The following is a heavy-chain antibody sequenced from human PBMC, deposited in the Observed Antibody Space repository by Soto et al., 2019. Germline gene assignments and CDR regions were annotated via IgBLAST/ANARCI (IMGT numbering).Heavy chain of an antibody. J-gene: IGHJ4*02. Sequence: QLQLQELGPGLVKPSETLSLTCTVSGGSITSSSYYWGWIRQPPGKGLEWIGSIYYSGNTYYTPSLKSRVTISVDPSKHQFSLKLSSVTAADTAVYYCAREGGRYCSGGSCQVDYWGQGPLVTVSS. CDR2: IYYSGNT. CDR1: GGSITSSSYY. D-gene: IGHD2-15*01. CDR3: AREGGRYCSGGSCQVDY. V-gene: IGHV4-39*02.